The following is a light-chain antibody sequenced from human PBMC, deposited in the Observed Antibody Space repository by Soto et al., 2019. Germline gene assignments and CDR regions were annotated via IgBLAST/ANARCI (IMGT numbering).Light chain of an antibody. Sequence: QSVLTQPPSASGPPGQRVTLSCSGSTSNIGGFYVYWYRQLPGTAPKLLIYHNNQRPSGVPDRFSGSKSGTSASLAISGLRSDDEADYYCASWDDSLSGPVFGGGTKLTVL. CDR3: ASWDDSLSGPV. J-gene: IGLJ3*02. CDR2: HNN. V-gene: IGLV1-47*02. CDR1: TSNIGGFY.